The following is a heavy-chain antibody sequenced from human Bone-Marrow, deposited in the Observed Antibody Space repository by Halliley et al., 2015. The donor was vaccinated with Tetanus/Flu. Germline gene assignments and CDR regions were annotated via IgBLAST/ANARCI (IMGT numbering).Heavy chain of an antibody. D-gene: IGHD2-15*01. CDR2: INYSGST. Sequence: YINYSGSTNYHPSLKSRVTISVDPSKNQFSLRLSSVTAADTAVYYCARGTYCSYGSCYGKVDYWGQGNLVTVSS. CDR3: ARGTYCSYGSCYGKVDY. V-gene: IGHV4-59*09. J-gene: IGHJ4*02.